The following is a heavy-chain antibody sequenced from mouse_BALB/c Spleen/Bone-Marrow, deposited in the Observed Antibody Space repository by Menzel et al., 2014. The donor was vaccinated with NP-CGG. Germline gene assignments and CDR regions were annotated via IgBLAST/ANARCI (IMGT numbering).Heavy chain of an antibody. CDR1: GFNVKDTY. CDR2: IDPANGNT. J-gene: IGHJ4*01. Sequence: VQLQQSGAELVKPGASVKLSCTASGFNVKDTYMQWVKQRPEQGLEWIGRIDPANGNTQYDPTFQGKATITTDTSSNTACLQLSRLTSEGTAVYYCTREGHCYGCDALDYWGQGTSVTISS. CDR3: TREGHCYGCDALDY. D-gene: IGHD1-2*01. V-gene: IGHV14-3*02.